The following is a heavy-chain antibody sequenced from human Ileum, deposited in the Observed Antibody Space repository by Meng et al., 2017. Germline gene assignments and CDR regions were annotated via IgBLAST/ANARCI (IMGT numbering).Heavy chain of an antibody. Sequence: QVQPQESGPSLVGPSETLSLACTVSGGSVSSGSYYWSWIRQPPGKGLEWIGHIYYSGSTNYNPSLKSRVTISVDMSKNQFSLKLNSVTAADTAIYFCARSSTSPASYFFNYWGQGTLVTVSS. D-gene: IGHD6-6*01. J-gene: IGHJ4*02. CDR2: IYYSGST. CDR1: GGSVSSGSYY. CDR3: ARSSTSPASYFFNY. V-gene: IGHV4-61*01.